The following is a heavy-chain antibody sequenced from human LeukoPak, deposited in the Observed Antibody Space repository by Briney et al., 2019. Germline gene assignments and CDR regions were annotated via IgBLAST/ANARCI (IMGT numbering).Heavy chain of an antibody. Sequence: PGGSLRLSCAASRFTFSSYGMAWVRQAPGKGLEWVSGISDSGGSTYYADSVKGRFSISRDNSKNTLNLQMNSLRVEDTAVYYCAKGFPTRGYFDSWGQGILVIVSS. J-gene: IGHJ4*02. CDR1: RFTFSSYG. D-gene: IGHD5-12*01. CDR3: AKGFPTRGYFDS. CDR2: ISDSGGST. V-gene: IGHV3-23*01.